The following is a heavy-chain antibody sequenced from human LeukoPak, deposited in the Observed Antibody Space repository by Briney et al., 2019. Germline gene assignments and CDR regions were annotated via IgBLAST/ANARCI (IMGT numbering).Heavy chain of an antibody. CDR1: GFTFSSYA. Sequence: PGGSLRLSCAASGFTFSSYAMHWVRQAPGKGLEWVAVISYDGSNKYYADSVKGRFTISRDSSKNTLYLQMNSLRAEDTAMYYCARPHSSSGWILDYWGQGTLVTVSS. V-gene: IGHV3-30-3*01. J-gene: IGHJ4*02. D-gene: IGHD6-19*01. CDR3: ARPHSSSGWILDY. CDR2: ISYDGSNK.